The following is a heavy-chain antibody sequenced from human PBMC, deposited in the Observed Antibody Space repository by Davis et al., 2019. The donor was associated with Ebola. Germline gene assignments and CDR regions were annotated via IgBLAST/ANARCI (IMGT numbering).Heavy chain of an antibody. D-gene: IGHD2-2*01. V-gene: IGHV1-69*13. CDR3: AREPRRDIVVVPAAIGWFDP. J-gene: IGHJ5*02. Sequence: SVKVSCKASGGTFSSYAISWVRQAPGQGLEWMGGIIPIFGTANYAQKFQGRVTITADESTSTAYMELSSLRSEDTAVYYCAREPRRDIVVVPAAIGWFDPWGQGTLVTVSS. CDR1: GGTFSSYA. CDR2: IIPIFGTA.